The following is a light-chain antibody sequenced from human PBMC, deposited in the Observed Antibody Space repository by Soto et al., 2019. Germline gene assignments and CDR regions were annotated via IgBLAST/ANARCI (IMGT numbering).Light chain of an antibody. Sequence: QSALTQPASVSGSPGQSITISCTGTSSDVGGYNFVSWYQHHPGKAPKLMIYDVSNRPSGISNRFSGSKSGNTASLTISGLQAEDEADYYCNSYTSTSSTPVFGGGTQLTVL. CDR2: DVS. J-gene: IGLJ2*01. V-gene: IGLV2-14*03. CDR1: SSDVGGYNF. CDR3: NSYTSTSSTPV.